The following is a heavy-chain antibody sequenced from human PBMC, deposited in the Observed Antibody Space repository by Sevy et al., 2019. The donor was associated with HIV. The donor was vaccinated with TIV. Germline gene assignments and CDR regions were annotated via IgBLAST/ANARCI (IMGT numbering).Heavy chain of an antibody. V-gene: IGHV1-18*01. CDR1: GYTFSSNG. CDR2: IGVYNGNS. D-gene: IGHD3-10*01. Sequence: ASVKVSCKASGYTFSSNGIAWVRQAPGQGLQWMGWIGVYNGNSNYAQNLRDRVTMTTDTSTGTAYMELKSLRSDDTAVYYCARVPTYYFGSGTYFDYWGQGTLVTVSS. CDR3: ARVPTYYFGSGTYFDY. J-gene: IGHJ4*02.